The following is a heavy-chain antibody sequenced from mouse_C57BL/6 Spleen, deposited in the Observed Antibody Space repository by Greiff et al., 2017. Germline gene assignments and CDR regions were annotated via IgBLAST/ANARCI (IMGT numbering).Heavy chain of an antibody. J-gene: IGHJ2*01. V-gene: IGHV1-82*01. Sequence: QVQLQQSGPELVKPGASVKISCKASGYAFSSSWMNWVKQRPGKGLEWIGRIYPGDGDTNYNGKFKGKATLTADKSSSTAYMQLSSLTSEDSAVYFWARGKITTVAFDYWGQGTTLTVSS. CDR2: IYPGDGDT. CDR3: ARGKITTVAFDY. CDR1: GYAFSSSW. D-gene: IGHD1-1*01.